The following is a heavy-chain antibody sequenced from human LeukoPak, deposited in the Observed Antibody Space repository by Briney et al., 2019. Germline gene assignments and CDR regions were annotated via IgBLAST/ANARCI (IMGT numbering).Heavy chain of an antibody. D-gene: IGHD3-10*01. V-gene: IGHV4-34*01. Sequence: SETLSLTCAVYGGSFSGYYWSWIRQPPGKGLEWIGEINHSGSTNYNPSLKSRVTIAVDTSKNQFSLKLSSVTAADTAVYYCARGRGGEVRGVRKPFDPWGQGTLVTVSS. CDR2: INHSGST. J-gene: IGHJ5*02. CDR1: GGSFSGYY. CDR3: ARGRGGEVRGVRKPFDP.